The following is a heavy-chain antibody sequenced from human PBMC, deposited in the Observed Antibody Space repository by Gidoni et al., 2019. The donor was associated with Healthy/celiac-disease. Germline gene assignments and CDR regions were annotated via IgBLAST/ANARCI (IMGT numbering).Heavy chain of an antibody. Sequence: VQLQQWGAGLLKPSQTLSLTCAVYGGSFSGYYCGCSRQPPGKGLGWIGEINHSGSTNYNPYLKSRGAISVDTSKNQFSLKLSSVTAADTAVYYCARGRRYYYGSGNWFDPWGQGTLVTVSS. D-gene: IGHD3-10*01. J-gene: IGHJ5*02. CDR3: ARGRRYYYGSGNWFDP. CDR1: GGSFSGYY. CDR2: INHSGST. V-gene: IGHV4-34*01.